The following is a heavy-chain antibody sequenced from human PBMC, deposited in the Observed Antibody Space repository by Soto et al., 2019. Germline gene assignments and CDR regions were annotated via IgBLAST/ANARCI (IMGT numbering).Heavy chain of an antibody. CDR3: ARDPAHVTYSSGWYGTMDY. Sequence: ASVKVSCKASGYIFTTYQMHWVRQAPGQGLEWMGIINPSGGSTSYAQKFQGRVTMTRDTSTSTVYMELSSLRSEDTAVYYCARDPAHVTYSSGWYGTMDYWGQGTMVTVYS. D-gene: IGHD6-19*01. J-gene: IGHJ4*02. CDR1: GYIFTTYQ. V-gene: IGHV1-46*01. CDR2: INPSGGST.